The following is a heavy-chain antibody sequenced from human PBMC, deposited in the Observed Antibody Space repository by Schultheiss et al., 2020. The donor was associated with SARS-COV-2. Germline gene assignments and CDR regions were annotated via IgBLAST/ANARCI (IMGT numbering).Heavy chain of an antibody. CDR1: GYAFIGYY. CDR3: ARPLFGVEDWFDP. V-gene: IGHV1-2*02. Sequence: ASVKVSCKASGYAFIGYYMHWVRQAPGQGLEWMGWINPNSGGTNYAQKFQGRVTMTRDTSISTAYMELSRLRSDDTAVYYCARPLFGVEDWFDPWGQGTLVTVSS. J-gene: IGHJ5*02. D-gene: IGHD3-3*01. CDR2: INPNSGGT.